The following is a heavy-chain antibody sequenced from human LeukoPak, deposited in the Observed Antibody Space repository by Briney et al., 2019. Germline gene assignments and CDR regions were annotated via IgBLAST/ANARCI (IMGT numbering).Heavy chain of an antibody. D-gene: IGHD2-2*01. V-gene: IGHV1-2*02. J-gene: IGHJ1*01. CDR1: GYTFTSYY. CDR3: ARERGYCSSTSCQIRSYFQH. Sequence: EASVKVSCKASGYTFTSYYMHWVRQAPGQGLEWMGWINPNSGGTNYAQKFQGRVTMTMDTSISTAYMELSRLRSDDTAVYYCARERGYCSSTSCQIRSYFQHWGQGTLVTVSS. CDR2: INPNSGGT.